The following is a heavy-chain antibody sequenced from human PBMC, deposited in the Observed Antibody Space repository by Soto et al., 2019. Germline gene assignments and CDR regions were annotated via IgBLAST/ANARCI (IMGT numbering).Heavy chain of an antibody. J-gene: IGHJ4*02. CDR1: GFTFSSYG. CDR2: ISYDGSNK. D-gene: IGHD1-26*01. Sequence: QVQLVESGGGVVQPGRSLRLSCAASGFTFSSYGMHWVRQAPGKGLEWVAAISYDGSNKYYADSVKGRFTISRDNSKNTLYLQMTSLRAEDTAVYYCAKGLEWELLPYYFDSWGQGTLVTVSS. CDR3: AKGLEWELLPYYFDS. V-gene: IGHV3-30*18.